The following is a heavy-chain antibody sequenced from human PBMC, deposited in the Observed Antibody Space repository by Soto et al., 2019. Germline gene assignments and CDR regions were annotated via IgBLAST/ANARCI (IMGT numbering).Heavy chain of an antibody. CDR2: VIPIFGTA. CDR3: ARGGGYCSGGSCYRGGNWFDP. D-gene: IGHD2-15*01. J-gene: IGHJ5*02. V-gene: IGHV1-69*01. Sequence: QVQLVQSGAEVKKPGSSVKVSCKASGGTFSSYAISWVRQAPGQGLEWMGGVIPIFGTANYAQKFQGRVTVTADESTSTANMELSSVRSEDTAVYYCARGGGYCSGGSCYRGGNWFDPWGQGTLVTVSS. CDR1: GGTFSSYA.